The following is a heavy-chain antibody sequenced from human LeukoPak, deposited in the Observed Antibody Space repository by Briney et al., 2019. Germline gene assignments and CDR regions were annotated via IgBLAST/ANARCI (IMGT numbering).Heavy chain of an antibody. CDR1: GGSLNTYY. J-gene: IGHJ4*02. Sequence: SETLSLTCTVSGGSLNTYYWSWIRQPPGKGLEWIGFIYYSGSTNYNPSLKSRVTISVDTSKNQFSLKLSSVTAADTAVYYCARNDGSGSYLAFDYWGQGTLVTVSS. D-gene: IGHD3-10*01. CDR3: ARNDGSGSYLAFDY. V-gene: IGHV4-59*01. CDR2: IYYSGST.